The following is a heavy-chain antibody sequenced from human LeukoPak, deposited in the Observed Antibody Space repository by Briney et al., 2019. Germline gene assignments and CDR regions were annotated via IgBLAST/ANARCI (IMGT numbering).Heavy chain of an antibody. J-gene: IGHJ4*02. V-gene: IGHV1-18*01. CDR2: ISGYNGNT. CDR3: ARSSLGTITAGPFDY. D-gene: IGHD5-12*01. Sequence: ASVKVSRTASGYTFSSYGIAWVRQAPGQGLEWMGWISGYNGNTNYAQKLQGRVSMTTDTSTTTAYMELRSLTSDDAALYYCARSSLGTITAGPFDYWGQGTLVTVSS. CDR1: GYTFSSYG.